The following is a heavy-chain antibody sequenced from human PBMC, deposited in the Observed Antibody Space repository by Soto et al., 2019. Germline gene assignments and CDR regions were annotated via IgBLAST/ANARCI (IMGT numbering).Heavy chain of an antibody. J-gene: IGHJ1*01. Sequence: ASVKVSCTASGYTFTSYYIHWVRQAPGQGLEWMGIIIPSGGSTRYAQKFQGRVTMTRDTSTSTVYMELSRLRSEDTAVYYCARGQYVMVVVPGGLSEPGGQGSMGTVS. D-gene: IGHD2-15*01. V-gene: IGHV1-46*01. CDR2: IIPSGGST. CDR3: ARGQYVMVVVPGGLSEP. CDR1: GYTFTSYY.